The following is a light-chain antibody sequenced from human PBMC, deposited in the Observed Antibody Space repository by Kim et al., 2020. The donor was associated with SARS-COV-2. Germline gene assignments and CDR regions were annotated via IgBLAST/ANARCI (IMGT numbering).Light chain of an antibody. CDR3: QQREDWPLS. V-gene: IGKV3-11*01. CDR1: RSIGTS. Sequence: EIVLTQSPATLSLSPGGRGTLSCRASRSIGTSLAWFQHKPGQAPRLLIHDASYRAAGVSGRFSGSGSGTDFTLTITSLQAEDFAVYYCQQREDWPLSFGGGTKLEI. CDR2: DAS. J-gene: IGKJ4*01.